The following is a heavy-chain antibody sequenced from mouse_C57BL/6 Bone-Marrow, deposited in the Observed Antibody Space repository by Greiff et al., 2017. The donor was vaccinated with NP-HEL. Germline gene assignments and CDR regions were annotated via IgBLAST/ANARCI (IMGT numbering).Heavy chain of an antibody. D-gene: IGHD2-5*01. Sequence: EVQRVESGGDLVKPGGSLKLSCAASGFTFSSYGMSWVRQTPDKRLEWVATISSGGSYPYYPDSVKGRFTISRDNAKNTLYLQMSSLKSEDTAMYYCARHPPYSNYFYAMDYWGQGTSVTVSS. CDR2: ISSGGSYP. CDR3: ARHPPYSNYFYAMDY. V-gene: IGHV5-6*01. CDR1: GFTFSSYG. J-gene: IGHJ4*01.